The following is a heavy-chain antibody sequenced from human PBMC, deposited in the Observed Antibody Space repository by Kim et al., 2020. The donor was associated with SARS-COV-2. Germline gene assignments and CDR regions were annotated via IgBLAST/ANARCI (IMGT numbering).Heavy chain of an antibody. V-gene: IGHV3-48*03. CDR2: SGCSTI. J-gene: IGHJ4*02. Sequence: SGCSTIYYADCVKSRFNISGDNDKNSLFLQMNSLRPEDTAVYYCARFLAYWGQGTLVTVSS. CDR3: ARFLAY.